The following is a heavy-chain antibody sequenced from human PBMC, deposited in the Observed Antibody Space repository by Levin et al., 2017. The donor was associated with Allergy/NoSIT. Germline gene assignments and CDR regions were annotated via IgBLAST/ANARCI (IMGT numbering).Heavy chain of an antibody. CDR1: GGSFSGYY. Sequence: SQTLSLTCAVYGGSFSGYYWSWIRQPPGKGLEWIGEINHSGSTNYNPSLKSRVTISVDTSKNQFSLKLSSVTAADTAVYYCAIGPGIAAAGTLFFDYWGQGTLVTVSS. V-gene: IGHV4-34*01. CDR2: INHSGST. CDR3: AIGPGIAAAGTLFFDY. D-gene: IGHD6-13*01. J-gene: IGHJ4*02.